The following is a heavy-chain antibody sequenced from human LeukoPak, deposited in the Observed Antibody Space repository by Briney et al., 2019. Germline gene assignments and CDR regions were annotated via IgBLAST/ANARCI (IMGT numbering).Heavy chain of an antibody. D-gene: IGHD3-16*02. CDR1: GVTLNYYA. Sequence: GGSLRLSCAASGVTLNYYAMSWVRQAPGKGLEWVSGISDNEGSTYYTDSVKGRFTISRDNTKNTVYLQMNNLRPDDTAVYFCARHDGFIPYWGQGTLVTVSS. V-gene: IGHV3-23*01. CDR3: ARHDGFIPY. CDR2: ISDNEGST. J-gene: IGHJ4*02.